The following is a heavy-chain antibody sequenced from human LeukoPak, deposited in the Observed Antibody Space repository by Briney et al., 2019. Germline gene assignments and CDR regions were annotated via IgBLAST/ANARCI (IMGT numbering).Heavy chain of an antibody. Sequence: SDTLSLTCAVYGGSFSGYYWSWIRQPPGQGLEWIGEINHSGSNNYNPPLKRRVTITVDKSKNQSSLMLSSVTAADTAVYYCARSGGATVTPGGYWGQGTLVTVSS. CDR2: INHSGSN. J-gene: IGHJ4*02. CDR3: ARSGGATVTPGGY. CDR1: GGSFSGYY. D-gene: IGHD4-17*01. V-gene: IGHV4-34*01.